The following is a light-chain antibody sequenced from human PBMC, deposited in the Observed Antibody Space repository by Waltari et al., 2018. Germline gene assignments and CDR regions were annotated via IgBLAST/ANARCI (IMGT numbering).Light chain of an antibody. CDR2: RSD. CDR3: ASWDDSRNGHWV. J-gene: IGLJ3*02. CDR1: ASNLGGNP. Sequence: QPVLTQPPSVSGTPGHRVTISCSGRASNLGGNPIYWYQQLPGKAPKLLIYRSDLRPLGVPDRFAGSKSGTSASLAISGLQSEDEADYFCASWDDSRNGHWVFGGGTKVTVL. V-gene: IGLV1-44*01.